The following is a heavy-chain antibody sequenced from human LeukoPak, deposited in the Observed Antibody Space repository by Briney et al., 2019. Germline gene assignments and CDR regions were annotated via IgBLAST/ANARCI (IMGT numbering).Heavy chain of an antibody. V-gene: IGHV3-7*01. Sequence: GGSLRLSCAASGFTFSSYWMSWVRQAPGKGLEWVANIKQDGSEKYYVDSVKGRFTISRDNAKNSLYLQMNSLRAEDTAEYYCARLASSSYYDFWSGYSNWFDPWGQGTLVTVSS. J-gene: IGHJ5*02. CDR2: IKQDGSEK. D-gene: IGHD3-3*01. CDR1: GFTFSSYW. CDR3: ARLASSSYYDFWSGYSNWFDP.